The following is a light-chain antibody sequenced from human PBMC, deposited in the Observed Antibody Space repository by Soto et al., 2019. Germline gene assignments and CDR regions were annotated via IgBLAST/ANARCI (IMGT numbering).Light chain of an antibody. J-gene: IGKJ2*01. CDR1: QSVSTN. CDR2: GAS. Sequence: EMVMTQSPGTLSVSPGERATLSCRASQSVSTNLAWYQQKPGQAPRLLIYGASTRATGIPARFSGSGSGTEFTLTISSLQSEDFAVYYCQQYNDWPPGTFGQGTKLEIK. CDR3: QQYNDWPPGT. V-gene: IGKV3-15*01.